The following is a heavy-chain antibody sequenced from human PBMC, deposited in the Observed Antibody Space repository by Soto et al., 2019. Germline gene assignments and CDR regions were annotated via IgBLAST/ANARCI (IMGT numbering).Heavy chain of an antibody. Sequence: QVQLVQSGAEVKKPGASVKVSCKASGYTFTSYGISWVRQAPGQGLEWMGWISAYNGNTNYAQKLQGRVTMTTDTSTSTAYMELRSLRSDDTAVYYCVRHRTGYAVEPGYYYGMDVWGQGTTVTVSS. CDR1: GYTFTSYG. V-gene: IGHV1-18*01. D-gene: IGHD2-2*01. CDR2: ISAYNGNT. J-gene: IGHJ6*02. CDR3: VRHRTGYAVEPGYYYGMDV.